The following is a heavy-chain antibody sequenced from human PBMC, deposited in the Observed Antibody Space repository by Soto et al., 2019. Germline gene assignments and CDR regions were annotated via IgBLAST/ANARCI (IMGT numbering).Heavy chain of an antibody. V-gene: IGHV4-31*03. CDR3: STSLSYSSSWSYYYGMDV. CDR1: EGKIISRGYC. J-gene: IGHJ6*02. D-gene: IGHD6-13*01. Sequence: SHSCPVAEGKIISRGYCWSWKNQHPGKGLEWIGYIYYSGSTYYNPSLKSRVTISVDTSKNQVSLKLSSVTAADTAVYYCSTSLSYSSSWSYYYGMDVWRQGTTVIAS. CDR2: IYYSGST.